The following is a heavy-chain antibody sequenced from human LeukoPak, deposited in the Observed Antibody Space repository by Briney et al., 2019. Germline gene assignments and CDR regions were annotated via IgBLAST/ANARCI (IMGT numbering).Heavy chain of an antibody. D-gene: IGHD3-22*01. J-gene: IGHJ6*03. CDR2: IYTSGST. CDR3: ARTYYYDSSGYYFPFYYYYYMDV. CDR1: GGSISSYY. Sequence: SETLSLTCTVSGGSISSYYWSWIRQPPGKGLEWIGYIYTSGSTNYNPSLKSRVTISVDTSKNQFSLKLSSVTAADTAVYYCARTYYYDSSGYYFPFYYYYYMDVWGKGTTVTVSS. V-gene: IGHV4-4*09.